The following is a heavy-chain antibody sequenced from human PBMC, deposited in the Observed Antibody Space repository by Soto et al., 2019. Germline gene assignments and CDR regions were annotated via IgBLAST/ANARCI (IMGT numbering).Heavy chain of an antibody. V-gene: IGHV4-59*01. D-gene: IGHD3-3*01. J-gene: IGHJ4*02. CDR1: GGSISSYY. Sequence: SGTLSLTCTVSGGSISSYYWSWIRQPPGKGLEWIGYIYYSGSTNYNPSRKSRLIISVDTSTNQSSQKLSSVTAADTAVYYCAGVGYDFWSGYSGGYFDYWGQGTLVTVSS. CDR2: IYYSGST. CDR3: AGVGYDFWSGYSGGYFDY.